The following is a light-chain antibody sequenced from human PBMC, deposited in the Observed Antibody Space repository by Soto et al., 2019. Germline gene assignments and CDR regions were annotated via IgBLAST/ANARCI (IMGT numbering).Light chain of an antibody. J-gene: IGLJ3*02. V-gene: IGLV2-8*01. Sequence: QSALTPPPSASGSPGQSVTISCTGGSSDHGGYVSWYQQHPYKAPQLMIYEVSKRPSGVPDRFAGSKSGNTASLTVSGLQTDDEADYYCSSNAGSSNDLRVFGGGTKLTVL. CDR2: EVS. CDR3: SSNAGSSNDLRV. CDR1: SSDHGGY.